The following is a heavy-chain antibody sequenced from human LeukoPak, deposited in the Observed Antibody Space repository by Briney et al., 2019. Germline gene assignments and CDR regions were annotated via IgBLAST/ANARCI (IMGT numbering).Heavy chain of an antibody. J-gene: IGHJ4*02. CDR3: QVTTVTTRRPRSLGWDY. Sequence: GGSLRLSCAASGFTFSSYAMSWVRQAPGKGLEWVSPISGSGGSTYYADSVKGRFTISRDNSKNTLYLQMNSLRAEDTAVYYCQVTTVTTRRPRSLGWDYWGQGTLVTVSS. V-gene: IGHV3-23*01. CDR2: ISGSGGST. CDR1: GFTFSSYA. D-gene: IGHD4-17*01.